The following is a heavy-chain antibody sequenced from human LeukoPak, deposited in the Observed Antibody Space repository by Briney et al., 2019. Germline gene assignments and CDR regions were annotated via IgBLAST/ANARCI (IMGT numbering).Heavy chain of an antibody. D-gene: IGHD3-22*01. Sequence: PGGSLRLSCAASGFTFRIYGMHWVRQAPGKGLEWVAVISYDGSNKYFADSVKGRFSISRDNAKNSLYLQMNSLRAEDTAVYYCAREEFDDSSGYYYPYYFDYWGQGTLVTVSS. V-gene: IGHV3-30*03. J-gene: IGHJ4*02. CDR2: ISYDGSNK. CDR1: GFTFRIYG. CDR3: AREEFDDSSGYYYPYYFDY.